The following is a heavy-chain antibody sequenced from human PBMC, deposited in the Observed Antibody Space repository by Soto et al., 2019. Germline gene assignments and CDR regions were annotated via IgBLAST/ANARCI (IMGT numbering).Heavy chain of an antibody. Sequence: SQTLSLTCAISGDSVSSNSAAWNWVRQSPSRGLEWLGRTYYRSKWNNDYAVSVKRRITINPDTSKNQFSLQLNSVTPEDTAVYYWAREGGDSSSWYFNCRGQGTLVTVSS. CDR3: AREGGDSSSWYFNC. J-gene: IGHJ4*02. CDR2: TYYRSKWNN. V-gene: IGHV6-1*01. D-gene: IGHD6-13*01. CDR1: GDSVSSNSAA.